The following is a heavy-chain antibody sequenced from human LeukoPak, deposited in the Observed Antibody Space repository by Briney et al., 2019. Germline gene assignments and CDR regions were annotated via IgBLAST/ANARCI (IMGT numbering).Heavy chain of an antibody. J-gene: IGHJ4*02. V-gene: IGHV3-7*01. CDR3: ARQSYYDILTAGYFDY. CDR1: GFTFGSYW. Sequence: GGSLRLSCAASGFTFGSYWMSWVRQAPGKGLEWVANIKQDGSEKYYVDSVKGRFTISRDNAKNSLYLQMNSLRAEDTAVYYCARQSYYDILTAGYFDYWGQGTLVTVSS. CDR2: IKQDGSEK. D-gene: IGHD3-9*01.